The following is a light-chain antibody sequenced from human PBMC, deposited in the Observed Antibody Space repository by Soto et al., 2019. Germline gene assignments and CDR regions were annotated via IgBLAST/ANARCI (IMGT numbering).Light chain of an antibody. J-gene: IGKJ4*01. V-gene: IGKV3-15*01. Sequence: EIIVTQAAATLSVSPXEGATLSCRASQGIGDTLAWYQHKPGQTPRLLIYDTSPRATGVPARFSGSRSGTEFTLTINSRQSEDFAGYYCQRYNNWPLTFGGGTKVDI. CDR1: QGIGDT. CDR3: QRYNNWPLT. CDR2: DTS.